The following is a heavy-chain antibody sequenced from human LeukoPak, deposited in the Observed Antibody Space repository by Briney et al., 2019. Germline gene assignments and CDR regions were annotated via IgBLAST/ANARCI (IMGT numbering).Heavy chain of an antibody. CDR1: GGSTNGGSYY. CDR2: IFTTGST. Sequence: PSETLSLTCSVSGGSTNGGSYYWSWIRQPAGKPPEWIGHIFTTGSTSYNPSLRSRVTISLDASKSQFSLNLSSVTAADTAAYYCARVPAEPPYFYMNIWGKGTSVTVSS. CDR3: ARVPAEPPYFYMNI. J-gene: IGHJ6*03. V-gene: IGHV4-61*09.